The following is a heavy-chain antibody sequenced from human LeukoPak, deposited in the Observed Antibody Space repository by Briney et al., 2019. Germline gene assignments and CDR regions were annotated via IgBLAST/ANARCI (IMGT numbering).Heavy chain of an antibody. J-gene: IGHJ5*02. CDR1: GYTFTSYD. CDR2: MNPNSGNT. Sequence: ASVKVSCKASGYTFTSYDINWVRQATGQGLEWMGWMNPNSGNTGYAQKFQGRVTMTRDTSSSTVYMELSSLRSEDTAVYYCARGIRGYASGLGPWGQGTLVTVSS. CDR3: ARGIRGYASGLGP. D-gene: IGHD5-12*01. V-gene: IGHV1-8*01.